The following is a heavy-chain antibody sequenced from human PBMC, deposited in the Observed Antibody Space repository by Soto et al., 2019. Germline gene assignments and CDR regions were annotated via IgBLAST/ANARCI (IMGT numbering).Heavy chain of an antibody. CDR3: ARDATRIAARPFDY. V-gene: IGHV1-2*02. CDR1: GYTFTAYF. CDR2: INPNSGDT. D-gene: IGHD6-6*01. Sequence: QVQLVQSGAEVRKPGASVKVSCKASGYTFTAYFLHWVRQAPGQVLEWMGWINPNSGDTKSAQNFQARVTMTRDTSIGTVYMEVTRLRSDDTAFYYCARDATRIAARPFDYWGQGSLVTVSS. J-gene: IGHJ4*02.